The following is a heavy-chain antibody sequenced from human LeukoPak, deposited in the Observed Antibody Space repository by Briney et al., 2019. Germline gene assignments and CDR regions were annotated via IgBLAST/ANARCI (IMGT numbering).Heavy chain of an antibody. J-gene: IGHJ4*02. Sequence: GGSLRLSCAASGFTFSSYAMSWVRQAPGKGLEWVSAISGSGGSTYYADSVKGRFTISRDNSKNTLYLQMNSLRAEDTAVYYCAKVVNTMVRGVIPYFDYWGQGTLVTVSS. V-gene: IGHV3-23*01. CDR1: GFTFSSYA. CDR2: ISGSGGST. D-gene: IGHD3-10*01. CDR3: AKVVNTMVRGVIPYFDY.